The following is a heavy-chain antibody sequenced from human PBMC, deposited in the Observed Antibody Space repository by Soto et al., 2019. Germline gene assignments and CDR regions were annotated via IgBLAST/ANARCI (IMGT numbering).Heavy chain of an antibody. CDR2: INSDGSST. CDR1: GFTFSSYW. D-gene: IGHD3-16*01. Sequence: PGGSLRLSCAASGFTFSSYWMHWVRQVPGKGLVWVSHINSDGSSTTYADSVKGRFTISRDNAKNTLYLQMNSLRAEDTAVYYCAREGGGYYFDYWGQGTLVTVSS. J-gene: IGHJ4*02. V-gene: IGHV3-74*01. CDR3: AREGGGYYFDY.